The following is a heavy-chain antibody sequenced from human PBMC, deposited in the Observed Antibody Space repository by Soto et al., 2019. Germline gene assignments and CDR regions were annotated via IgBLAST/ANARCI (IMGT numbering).Heavy chain of an antibody. J-gene: IGHJ4*02. Sequence: EVQLLEAGGGLVQPGGSLRLSCAASGFSFRDYGMSWVRQAPGKGLEWLSAIIGIGDTAYYADSVRGRFTISRDNSKNTLYQQLNDLGAEDTAIYYCAKDYDYGDSLPFDYWGQGTLVTVSS. CDR2: IIGIGDTA. V-gene: IGHV3-23*01. CDR3: AKDYDYGDSLPFDY. CDR1: GFSFRDYG. D-gene: IGHD4-17*01.